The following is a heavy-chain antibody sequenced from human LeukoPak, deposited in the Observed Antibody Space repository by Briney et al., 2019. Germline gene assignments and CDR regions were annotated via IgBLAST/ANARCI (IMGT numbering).Heavy chain of an antibody. CDR2: IKQDGSKK. Sequence: PGGSLRLSCAASGFTVGSNYMNWVRQAPGKGLEWVANIKQDGSKKSYVDSVKGRFTISRDNAKNSLYLQMNSLRAEDTAIYYCTRVGYIDEGIDYWGQGTLVTVSS. D-gene: IGHD5-24*01. CDR3: TRVGYIDEGIDY. CDR1: GFTVGSNY. J-gene: IGHJ4*02. V-gene: IGHV3-7*04.